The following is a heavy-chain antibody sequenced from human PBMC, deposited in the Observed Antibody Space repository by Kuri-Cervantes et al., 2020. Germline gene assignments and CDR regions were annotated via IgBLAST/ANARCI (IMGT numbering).Heavy chain of an antibody. CDR1: DYSISSGYY. Sequence: SQTLSLTCVVSDYSISSGYYWGWIRQPPGKGLEWIGSIYHSGSTYYNPSLKSRVTISVDTSKNQFSLKLGSVTAADTAVYYCARHSSITMVRGVIPWGQGTLVTVSS. CDR3: ARHSSITMVRGVIP. V-gene: IGHV4-38-2*01. J-gene: IGHJ5*02. D-gene: IGHD3-10*01. CDR2: IYHSGST.